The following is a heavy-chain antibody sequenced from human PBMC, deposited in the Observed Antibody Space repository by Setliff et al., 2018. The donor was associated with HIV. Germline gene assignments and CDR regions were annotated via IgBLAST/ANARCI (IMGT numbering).Heavy chain of an antibody. Sequence: SETLSLTCSVSGASSAASVSDFFWSWIRQPPGKGLEWIGYIYYSGSTNYNPSLKSRVTISVDTSKNQFSLKLSSVTAADTAVYYCARGTGSYGSDYWGQGTLVTVSS. CDR1: GASSAASVSDFF. CDR2: IYYSGST. D-gene: IGHD5-18*01. V-gene: IGHV4-59*08. CDR3: ARGTGSYGSDY. J-gene: IGHJ4*02.